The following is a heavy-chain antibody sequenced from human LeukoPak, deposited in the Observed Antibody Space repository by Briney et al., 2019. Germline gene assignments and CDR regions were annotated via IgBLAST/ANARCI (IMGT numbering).Heavy chain of an antibody. J-gene: IGHJ4*02. CDR2: VYPGDSDT. V-gene: IGHV5-51*01. Sequence: GESPKISCKGSGYDFTTYWIGWVRQMPGKGLEWMGIVYPGDSDTRYSPSFQGQVTISADKSISTAYLQWSSLKASDTAMYYCATRPGEVRVHWGQGTLVTVSS. D-gene: IGHD3-16*01. CDR3: ATRPGEVRVH. CDR1: GYDFTTYW.